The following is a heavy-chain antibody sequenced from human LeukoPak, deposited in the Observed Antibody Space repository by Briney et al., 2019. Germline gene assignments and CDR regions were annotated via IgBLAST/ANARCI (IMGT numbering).Heavy chain of an antibody. Sequence: GGPLRLSCAASGFTFSSYWMSWVRQAPGKGLEWVANIKQDGSEKYYVDSVKGRFTISRDNAKNSLYLQMNSLRAEDTAVYYCARPPSAYYYYMDVWGKGTTVTVSS. V-gene: IGHV3-7*01. D-gene: IGHD2-15*01. CDR1: GFTFSSYW. J-gene: IGHJ6*03. CDR2: IKQDGSEK. CDR3: ARPPSAYYYYMDV.